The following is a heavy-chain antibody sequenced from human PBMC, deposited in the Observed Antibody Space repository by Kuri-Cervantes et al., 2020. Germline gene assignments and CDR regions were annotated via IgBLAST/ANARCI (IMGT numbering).Heavy chain of an antibody. D-gene: IGHD3-3*01. CDR2: ISYDGSNK. CDR1: GFTFGDYT. V-gene: IGHV3-30*04. Sequence: GESLKISCTASGFTFGDYTMSWFRQAPSKGLEWVSGISYDGSNKYYADSVKGRFTISRDNSKNTLYLQMNSLRSDDTPVYYCGSVGRADYDFWGQGTTVTVSS. CDR3: GSVGRADYDF. J-gene: IGHJ6*02.